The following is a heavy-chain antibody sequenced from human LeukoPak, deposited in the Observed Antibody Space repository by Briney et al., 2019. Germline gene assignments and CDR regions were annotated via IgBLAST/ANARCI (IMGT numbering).Heavy chain of an antibody. D-gene: IGHD2-15*01. CDR3: AKEGYCSGGSCYSSWGYYYYYYMDV. CDR2: IRYDGSNK. V-gene: IGHV3-30*02. CDR1: GFTFRTYG. Sequence: GGSLRLSCAASGFTFRTYGMHWVRQAPGKGLEWVAFIRYDGSNKYYADSVKGRFTISRDNSKNTLYLQMNSLRAEDTAVYYCAKEGYCSGGSCYSSWGYYYYYYMDVWGKGTTVTISS. J-gene: IGHJ6*03.